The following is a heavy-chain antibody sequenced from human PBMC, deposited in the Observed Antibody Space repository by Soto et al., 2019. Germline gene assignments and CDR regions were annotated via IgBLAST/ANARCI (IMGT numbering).Heavy chain of an antibody. CDR2: ITWNSGYI. CDR1: GFTFDDYA. D-gene: IGHD6-13*01. CDR3: AKALYGSSSSPIDF. V-gene: IGHV3-9*01. J-gene: IGHJ1*01. Sequence: LRLSCAASGFTFDDYAMHWVRQAPGKGLEWVSYITWNSGYIGYADSVKGRFTISRDNANNSLYLQMNSLKTEDTAFYYCAKALYGSSSSPIDFWGQGTLVTVSS.